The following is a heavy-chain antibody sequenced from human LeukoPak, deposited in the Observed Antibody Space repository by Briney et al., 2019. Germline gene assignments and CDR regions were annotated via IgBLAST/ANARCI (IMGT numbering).Heavy chain of an antibody. CDR3: ARLGPTYYFDY. CDR1: GGSISSYY. V-gene: IGHV4-59*06. D-gene: IGHD1-26*01. Sequence: SETLSLTCTVSGGSISSYYWSWIRQPAGKGLEWIGYIYHSGSTYYNPSLKSRVTISLDRSKNQFSLKLSSVTAADTAVYYCARLGPTYYFDYWGQGTLVTVSS. J-gene: IGHJ4*02. CDR2: IYHSGST.